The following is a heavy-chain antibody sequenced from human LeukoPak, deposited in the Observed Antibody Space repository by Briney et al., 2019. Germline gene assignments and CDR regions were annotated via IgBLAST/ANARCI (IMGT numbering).Heavy chain of an antibody. Sequence: GGSLRLSCTASGFPVSTNYMSWVRQAPGKGLEWVSVIYSGGATHYTDSVKGRFTISRDNSKNTLYLRMNSLRAEDTAVYYCAKDRYAWPTIFRPWGQGTLVTVSA. CDR1: GFPVSTNY. V-gene: IGHV3-53*01. J-gene: IGHJ5*02. CDR2: IYSGGAT. D-gene: IGHD5-24*01. CDR3: AKDRYAWPTIFRP.